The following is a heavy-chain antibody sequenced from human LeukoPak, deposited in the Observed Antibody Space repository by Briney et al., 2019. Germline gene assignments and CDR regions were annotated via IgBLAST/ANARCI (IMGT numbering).Heavy chain of an antibody. CDR2: IHYSGST. D-gene: IGHD4-17*01. CDR1: GGSISSYY. J-gene: IGHJ3*02. V-gene: IGHV4-59*01. Sequence: SETLSLTCTVSGGSISSYYWSWIRQPPGKGLEWIGYIHYSGSTNYNPSLKSRVTISVDTSKNQFSLKLSSVTAADTAVYYCARVTVTTFRANAFDIWGQGTMVTVSS. CDR3: ARVTVTTFRANAFDI.